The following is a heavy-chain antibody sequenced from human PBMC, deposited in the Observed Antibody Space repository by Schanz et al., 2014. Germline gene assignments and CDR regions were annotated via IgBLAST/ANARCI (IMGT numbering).Heavy chain of an antibody. CDR3: ANHRHYADNNGYPGIDY. D-gene: IGHD3-16*01. CDR2: ISGRGDST. CDR1: GFIFSNFA. Sequence: DVQLVESGGGLVQPGGSLRLSCAASGFIFSNFAMNWVRQAPGKGLEWVTLISGRGDSTDYADSVKGRFTISRDNSRTTLSLQITSLRAEDTVVYYCANHRHYADNNGYPGIDYWGQGTLVTVS. J-gene: IGHJ4*02. V-gene: IGHV3-23*04.